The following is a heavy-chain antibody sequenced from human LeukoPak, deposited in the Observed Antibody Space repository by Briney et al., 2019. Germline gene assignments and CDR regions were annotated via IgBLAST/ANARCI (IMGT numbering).Heavy chain of an antibody. D-gene: IGHD4-17*01. Sequence: SETLSLTCAVYGGPFSGYYWSWIRQPPGKGLEWIGEINHSGSTNYNPSLKSRVTISVDTSKNQFSLKLSSVTAADTAVYYCATEGYYGDYGRDAFDIWGQGTMVTVSS. V-gene: IGHV4-34*01. CDR3: ATEGYYGDYGRDAFDI. CDR1: GGPFSGYY. CDR2: INHSGST. J-gene: IGHJ3*02.